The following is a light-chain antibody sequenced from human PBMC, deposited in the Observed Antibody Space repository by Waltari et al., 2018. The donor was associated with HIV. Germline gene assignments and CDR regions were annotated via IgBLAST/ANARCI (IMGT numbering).Light chain of an antibody. CDR3: ATWDDSLSGYV. CDR2: TNN. CDR1: SSNLGSNY. J-gene: IGLJ1*01. Sequence: QSVLTQPPSASGTTGQRITISCSGSSSNLGSNYLYWYQQLPGAAPKLLIYTNNQRPSGVPDRFSGSKSGTSASLAITGLRSEDEADYYCATWDDSLSGYVFGTGTKVTVL. V-gene: IGLV1-47*01.